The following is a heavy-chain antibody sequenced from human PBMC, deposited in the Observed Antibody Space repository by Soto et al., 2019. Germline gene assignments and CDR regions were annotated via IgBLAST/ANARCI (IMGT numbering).Heavy chain of an antibody. D-gene: IGHD3-16*01. V-gene: IGHV3-48*03. CDR1: GFTFSSFE. Sequence: LRLSCATSGFTFSSFEMNWVRQAPGKGLEGVSYISSAGSATFYADSVKGRFTISRDNAKNSLFLQMNSLSAEDTALYYCVGAAGVNSDDYCGQGXLVTVS. CDR3: VGAAGVNSDDY. CDR2: ISSAGSAT. J-gene: IGHJ4*02.